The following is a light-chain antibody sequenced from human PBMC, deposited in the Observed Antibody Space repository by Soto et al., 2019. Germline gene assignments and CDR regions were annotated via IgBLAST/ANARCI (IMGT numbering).Light chain of an antibody. J-gene: IGKJ1*01. V-gene: IGKV3-15*01. CDR2: GTF. CDR1: QSVSSN. CDR3: HQYNFWPT. Sequence: EIVMTQSPATLSVSPGERATLSCRASQSVSSNLAWYQQKPGQSPRLLIYGTFTRATGIPARFSGSGSGTEFTLTISSLQSEDFAVYYCHQYNFWPTFGQGTKVEIK.